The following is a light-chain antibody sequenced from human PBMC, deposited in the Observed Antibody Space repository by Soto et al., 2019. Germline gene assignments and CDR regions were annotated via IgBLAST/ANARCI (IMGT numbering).Light chain of an antibody. V-gene: IGKV3-20*01. CDR3: QHYDVSPRN. J-gene: IGKJ2*01. CDR1: QSVRSNY. Sequence: ETVLTQSPGTVSLYLGERATLSCTTSQSVRSNYLAWYQQKPGQAPRLVVYGVFNRATGIPHRFSGSGSGTDFTLTISGLEPEECALYYCQHYDVSPRNFGQGTKLEI. CDR2: GVF.